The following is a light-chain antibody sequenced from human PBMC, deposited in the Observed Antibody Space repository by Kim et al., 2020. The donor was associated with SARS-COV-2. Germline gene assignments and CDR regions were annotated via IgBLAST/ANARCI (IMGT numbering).Light chain of an antibody. CDR2: AAS. J-gene: IGKJ5*01. V-gene: IGKV3-15*01. CDR3: QYYVNWCT. CDR1: QSVSTL. Sequence: SVSRGERATTSCTASQSVSTLLACYQKPPGHAPRLLIYAASTRATGVSGRISGSGCGADFTLTISRQHYEDFAAYYCQYYVNWCTFGQGTRLEIK.